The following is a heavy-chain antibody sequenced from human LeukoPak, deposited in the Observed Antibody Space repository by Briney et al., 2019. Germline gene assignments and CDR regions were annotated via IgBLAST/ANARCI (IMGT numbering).Heavy chain of an antibody. Sequence: ASVKVSCKASGYTFTSYYMHWVRQAPGQGLEWMGIINPSGGSTSYAQKFQGRVTMTRGTSTSTVYMELSSLRSEDTAVYYCATARGACSSTSCYTGSWFDPWGQGTLVTVSS. D-gene: IGHD2-2*02. CDR2: INPSGGST. V-gene: IGHV1-46*03. CDR1: GYTFTSYY. CDR3: ATARGACSSTSCYTGSWFDP. J-gene: IGHJ5*02.